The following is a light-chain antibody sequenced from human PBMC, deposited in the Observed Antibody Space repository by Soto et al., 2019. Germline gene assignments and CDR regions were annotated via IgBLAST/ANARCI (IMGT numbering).Light chain of an antibody. J-gene: IGLJ2*01. CDR1: NIGSKS. Sequence: SYELTQPPSVSVAPGQTARITCGGNNIGSKSVHWYQQKPGQAPVLVVYDDSDRPSGVPDRFSGSILGNKAALTITGAQADDESDYYCALYVGSGTVVFGGGTKLTVL. V-gene: IGLV3-21*02. CDR2: DDS. CDR3: ALYVGSGTVV.